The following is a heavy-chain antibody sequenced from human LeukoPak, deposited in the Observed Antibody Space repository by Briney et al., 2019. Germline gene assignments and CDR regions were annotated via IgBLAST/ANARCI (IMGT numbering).Heavy chain of an antibody. V-gene: IGHV4-59*08. J-gene: IGHJ4*02. CDR2: VYYTGST. Sequence: PSETLSLTCSVSGGSVSSYYWSWIRQPPGKGLEWIGYVYYTGSTNYNPSLKSRVTIFEDKSKNQFSLRLSSVTVADTAVYYCARHFAYSSSSYFDYWGQGSLVTVSS. CDR1: GGSVSSYY. CDR3: ARHFAYSSSSYFDY. D-gene: IGHD6-6*01.